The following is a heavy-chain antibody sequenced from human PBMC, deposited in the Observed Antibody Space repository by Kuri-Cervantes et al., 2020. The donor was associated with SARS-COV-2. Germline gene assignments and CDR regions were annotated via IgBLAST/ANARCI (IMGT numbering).Heavy chain of an antibody. Sequence: GESLKISCAASGFTFSSYSMNWVRQAPGKGLEWVSYISSSSSTIYYADSVKGRFTISRDNAKNSLYLQMNSLRAEDTAVYYCAREPTYYDFWSGYYHYFDYWGQGTLVTVSS. CDR3: AREPTYYDFWSGYYHYFDY. CDR2: ISSSSSTI. CDR1: GFTFSSYS. D-gene: IGHD3-3*01. V-gene: IGHV3-48*01. J-gene: IGHJ4*02.